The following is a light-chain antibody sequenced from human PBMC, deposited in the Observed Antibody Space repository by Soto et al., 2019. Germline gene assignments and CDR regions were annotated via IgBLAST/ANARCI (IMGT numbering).Light chain of an antibody. CDR3: LQDYNYPWT. J-gene: IGKJ1*01. CDR1: QSVSGY. CDR2: GAT. Sequence: EIVLTQYPVTLSLSPGDRATLSCRASQSVSGYVAWYQQKPGQAPRLLIHGATTRATGIPARFSGSGSGTEFTLTISSLQSEDFATYYCLQDYNYPWTFGQGTKVDI. V-gene: IGKV3-15*01.